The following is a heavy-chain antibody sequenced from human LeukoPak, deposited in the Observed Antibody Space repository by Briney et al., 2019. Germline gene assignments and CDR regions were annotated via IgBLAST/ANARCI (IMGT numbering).Heavy chain of an antibody. J-gene: IGHJ6*02. V-gene: IGHV3-33*06. Sequence: PGRSLRLSCAASGFTFSSYGMHWVRQAPGKGLEWVAVIWYDGSNKYYADSVKGRFTISRDNSKNTLYLQMNSLRAEDTAVYYCAKDKFRRVAARYYYYYGMDVWGQGTTVTVSS. D-gene: IGHD6-6*01. CDR1: GFTFSSYG. CDR3: AKDKFRRVAARYYYYYGMDV. CDR2: IWYDGSNK.